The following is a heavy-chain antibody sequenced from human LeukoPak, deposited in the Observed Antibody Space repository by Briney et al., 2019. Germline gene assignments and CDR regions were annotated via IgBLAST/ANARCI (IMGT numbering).Heavy chain of an antibody. Sequence: GGSLRLSCAASGFTFSSYAMHWVRQAPGKGLEWVAVISYDGSNKYYADSVKGRFTISRDNSKNTLYLQMNSLRAEDTAVYYCAGQWLPSKVSYYFDFWGQGALVTVSS. CDR3: AGQWLPSKVSYYFDF. CDR1: GFTFSSYA. D-gene: IGHD6-19*01. CDR2: ISYDGSNK. J-gene: IGHJ4*02. V-gene: IGHV3-30*03.